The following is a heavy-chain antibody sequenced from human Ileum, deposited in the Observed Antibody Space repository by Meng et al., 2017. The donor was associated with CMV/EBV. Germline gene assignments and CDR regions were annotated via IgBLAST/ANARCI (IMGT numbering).Heavy chain of an antibody. CDR1: GYPFTTYD. V-gene: IGHV1-8*01. Sequence: TASGYPFTTYDINWVRQATGQGLEWMGWINTTTGATGYAQQFQARLTITRDNSLNTAYMYLNSLTSEDTAIYYCVRVVPGPYNRFDPWGQGTLVTVSS. J-gene: IGHJ5*02. D-gene: IGHD2-21*02. CDR3: VRVVPGPYNRFDP. CDR2: INTTTGAT.